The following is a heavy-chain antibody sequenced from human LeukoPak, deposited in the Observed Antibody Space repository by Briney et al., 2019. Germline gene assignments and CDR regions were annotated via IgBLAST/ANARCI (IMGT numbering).Heavy chain of an antibody. CDR1: DGSISSGAYS. Sequence: QTSQTLSLTCTVSDGSISSGAYSWNWIRQPPGRGLEWVGYIYHGGSPYYNPSLKSRVTISVDWSKNQFSLSLSSVTAADTAVYYCARNPHREWELPSWFDPWGQGTLVTVSS. D-gene: IGHD1-26*01. CDR3: ARNPHREWELPSWFDP. V-gene: IGHV4-30-2*01. CDR2: IYHGGSP. J-gene: IGHJ5*02.